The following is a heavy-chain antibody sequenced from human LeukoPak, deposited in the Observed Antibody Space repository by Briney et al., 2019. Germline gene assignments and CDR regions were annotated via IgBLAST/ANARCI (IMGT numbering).Heavy chain of an antibody. Sequence: SETLSLTCTVSGDSITGYYWGWIRQPPGKGLECIGNIYYTGNTYYNASLKSRVTISVDTSKNQFSLKLNSVTAADTAVFYCAANSADYNTLGSSYKVWGQGTLVTVSS. CDR2: IYYTGNT. CDR3: AANSADYNTLGSSYKV. CDR1: GDSITGYY. J-gene: IGHJ4*02. D-gene: IGHD3-10*01. V-gene: IGHV4-59*04.